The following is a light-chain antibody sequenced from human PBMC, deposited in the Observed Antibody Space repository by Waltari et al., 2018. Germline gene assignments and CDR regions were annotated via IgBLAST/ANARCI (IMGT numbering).Light chain of an antibody. CDR3: SSYTSSSTFV. V-gene: IGLV2-14*01. CDR2: DVS. Sequence: QSALTQPASVSGSPGQSITISCTGTSSDVGGYNYFCWYQRHPGKAPKLMIYDVSKRPSGVSNRFSGSKSGNTASLTISGLQAEDEADYYCSSYTSSSTFVFGTGTKVTVL. CDR1: SSDVGGYNY. J-gene: IGLJ1*01.